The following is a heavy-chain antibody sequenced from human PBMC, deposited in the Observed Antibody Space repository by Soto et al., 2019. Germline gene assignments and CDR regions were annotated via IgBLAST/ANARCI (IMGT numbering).Heavy chain of an antibody. J-gene: IGHJ5*02. D-gene: IGHD1-20*01. CDR2: IYHSGST. CDR3: ASTNWNANWFDP. CDR1: LASFSSTDYY. Sequence: PSETLSLTCTVSLASFSSTDYYWGWIRQPPGKGLEWIGCIYHSGSTSYNPSLHSRVTISVDTAKEQFSLRLRSVTAADTAVYYCASTNWNANWFDPWGQGTLVTVSS. V-gene: IGHV4-39*07.